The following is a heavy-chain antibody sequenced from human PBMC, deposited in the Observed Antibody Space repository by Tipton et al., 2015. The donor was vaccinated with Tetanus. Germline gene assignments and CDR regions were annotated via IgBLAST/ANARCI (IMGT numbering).Heavy chain of an antibody. CDR2: TYYRSQWYN. CDR3: ARGEDAYKTGNY. CDR1: GDSVSSDSAA. V-gene: IGHV6-1*01. Sequence: TLSLTCAISGDSVSSDSAAWNWIRQSPSRGLEWLGRTYYRSQWYNDYAVSVKSRITINPDTSKNQFSLQLNSVTPEDTAVYFCARGEDAYKTGNYWGQGTLVTVSS. D-gene: IGHD5-24*01. J-gene: IGHJ4*02.